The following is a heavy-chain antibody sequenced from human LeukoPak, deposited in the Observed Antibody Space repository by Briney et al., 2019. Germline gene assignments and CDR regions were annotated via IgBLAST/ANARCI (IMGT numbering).Heavy chain of an antibody. Sequence: GGPLRLSCAASDFSFSTNWMSGFGQAPGKGREWVANIKQDGSEVYYVDSVKGRFTISRDNAKNSLYLQMNTLRAEDTAIYYCARDASSGTYFSYAFDVWGLGTMVTVSS. CDR1: DFSFSTNW. D-gene: IGHD1-26*01. CDR2: IKQDGSEV. CDR3: ARDASSGTYFSYAFDV. V-gene: IGHV3-7*01. J-gene: IGHJ3*01.